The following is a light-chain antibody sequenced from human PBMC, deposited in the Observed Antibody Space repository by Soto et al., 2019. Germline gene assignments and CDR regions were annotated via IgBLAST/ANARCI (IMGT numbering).Light chain of an antibody. J-gene: IGKJ2*01. CDR2: AAG. Sequence: DIQMTQSPSSLSASVGDRVTITCRASQDIGYSLAWFQQKPGKAPKSLIYAAGSLHLGVPSKFIGSGSRTDFTLPISSLQPEDFAPYHCQQYDSHPHTFGQGTNLEIK. CDR3: QQYDSHPHT. V-gene: IGKV1-16*02. CDR1: QDIGYS.